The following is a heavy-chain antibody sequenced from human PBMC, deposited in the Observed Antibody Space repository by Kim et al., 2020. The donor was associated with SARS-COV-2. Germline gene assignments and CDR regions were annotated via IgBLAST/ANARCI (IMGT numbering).Heavy chain of an antibody. Sequence: ASVKVSCKASGYTFTSYGISWLRQAPGQGLEWMGWISVYNANTNYAQNLQARLTMTTDTSTSTAYMELRSLTSDETAVYYCARDPAYDSSVYAADYWGQG. J-gene: IGHJ4*02. V-gene: IGHV1-18*01. CDR2: ISVYNANT. CDR1: GYTFTSYG. D-gene: IGHD3-22*01. CDR3: ARDPAYDSSVYAADY.